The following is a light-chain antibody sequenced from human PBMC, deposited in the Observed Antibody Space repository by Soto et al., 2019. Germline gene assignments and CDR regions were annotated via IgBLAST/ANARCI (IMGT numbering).Light chain of an antibody. Sequence: QSVLTQPPSASGSPGQSVTISCTGTSSDVGGYNYVSWYQQHPGKAPKVMIYDVSKRPSGVPDRFSGSKSGNTASLTVSGLLAEDEAEYYCSSYAGSNFYVFGTGTKVTVL. CDR2: DVS. CDR3: SSYAGSNFYV. J-gene: IGLJ1*01. CDR1: SSDVGGYNY. V-gene: IGLV2-8*01.